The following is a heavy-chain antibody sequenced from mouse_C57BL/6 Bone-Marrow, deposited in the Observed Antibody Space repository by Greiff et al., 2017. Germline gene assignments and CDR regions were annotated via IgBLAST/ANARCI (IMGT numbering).Heavy chain of an antibody. CDR1: GYTFTSYW. Sequence: QVQLQQPGAELVKPGASVKLSCKASGYTFTSYWMHWVKQRPGRGLEWIGRIDPNSGGTKYNEKFKSKATLTVDKPSSTAYMQLSSLTSEDSAVYYFVLYYDGPRESSWYFDVWGTGTTVIVSS. D-gene: IGHD1-1*01. CDR2: IDPNSGGT. V-gene: IGHV1-72*01. J-gene: IGHJ1*03. CDR3: VLYYDGPRESSWYFDV.